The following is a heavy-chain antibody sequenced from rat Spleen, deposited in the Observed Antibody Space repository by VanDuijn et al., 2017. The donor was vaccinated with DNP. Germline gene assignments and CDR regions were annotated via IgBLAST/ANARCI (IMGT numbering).Heavy chain of an antibody. D-gene: IGHD1-1*01. CDR1: GYSITSNY. CDR2: INYSGAT. Sequence: EVQLQESGPGLVKPSQSLSLTCSVTGYSITSNYWAWIRKFPGNKMEWMGYINYSGATAYNPSLRSRISITRDTSKNQFFLQLNSVTTEDTATYYCARHCGYYYSEAFDYWGQGVMVTVSS. J-gene: IGHJ2*01. CDR3: ARHCGYYYSEAFDY. V-gene: IGHV3-1*01.